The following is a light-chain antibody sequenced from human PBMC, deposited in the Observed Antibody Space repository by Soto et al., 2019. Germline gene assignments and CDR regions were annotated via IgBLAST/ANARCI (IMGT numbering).Light chain of an antibody. J-gene: IGLJ2*01. CDR2: EVI. CDR3: TSFTSSSHSV. Sequence: QSALTQPASVSGSPGQSITISCTGTTSDVGGYNFVSWYQHHPGKAPKLIIYEVINRPSGVSNRFSGSKSGNTPSLTISGLQAEDEADYYCTSFTSSSHSVFGGGTKLTVL. V-gene: IGLV2-14*01. CDR1: TSDVGGYNF.